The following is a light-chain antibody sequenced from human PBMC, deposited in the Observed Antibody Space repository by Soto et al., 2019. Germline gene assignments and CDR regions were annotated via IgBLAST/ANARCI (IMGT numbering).Light chain of an antibody. CDR2: GAF. CDR3: QHCGSSLLP. CDR1: QSVTSSF. Sequence: EIVVTQSPGTLSLSPGERATLSCRASQSVTSSFLVWYQQKPGQATRLLFYGAFSRATGIPDRFSGSGSGTDFALTISRLEHEGFGVYSCQHCGSSLLPFGGGTKVEIK. J-gene: IGKJ4*01. V-gene: IGKV3-20*01.